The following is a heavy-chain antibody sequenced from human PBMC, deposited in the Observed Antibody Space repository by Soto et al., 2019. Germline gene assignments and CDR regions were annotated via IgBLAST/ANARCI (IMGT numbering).Heavy chain of an antibody. Sequence: QVQLVQSGAEVKKPGASVTVSCKTSGYTFSNYGINWGRQAPVQGLEWMGWISGYNGNTNYAQTVQGRVTMTTDTSTGTVYMELRSLKSDDTAIYYCSRFIMVGGWFDPNYYHGMDVWGQGTTVTVSS. CDR3: SRFIMVGGWFDPNYYHGMDV. V-gene: IGHV1-18*01. J-gene: IGHJ6*02. CDR2: ISGYNGNT. D-gene: IGHD6-19*01. CDR1: GYTFSNYG.